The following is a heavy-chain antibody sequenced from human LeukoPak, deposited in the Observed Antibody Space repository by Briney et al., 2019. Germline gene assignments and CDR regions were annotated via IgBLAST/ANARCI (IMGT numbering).Heavy chain of an antibody. V-gene: IGHV1-8*03. CDR2: INPNSGGT. D-gene: IGHD2-2*01. CDR3: ARGLKVPAAKGHYYYMDV. CDR1: GYTFTSYG. Sequence: ASVKVSCKASGYTFTSYGISWVRQAPGQGLEWMGWINPNSGGTNYAQKFQGRVTITRNTSISTAYMELSSLRSEDTAVYYCARGLKVPAAKGHYYYMDVWGKGTTVTVSS. J-gene: IGHJ6*03.